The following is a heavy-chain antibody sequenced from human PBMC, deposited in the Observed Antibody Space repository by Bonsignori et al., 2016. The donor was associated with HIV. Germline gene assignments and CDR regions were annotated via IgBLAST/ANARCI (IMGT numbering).Heavy chain of an antibody. D-gene: IGHD1-14*01. Sequence: WIRQPPGKGLEWISYISPTGDTIYYADSVKGRFTISRDNAKNSLFLQMNSLRVEDTGIYYCARDVKVKFFKVAGTNWVDPWGQGTVVTISS. CDR3: ARDVKVKFFKVAGTNWVDP. CDR2: ISPTGDTI. J-gene: IGHJ5*02. V-gene: IGHV3-48*03.